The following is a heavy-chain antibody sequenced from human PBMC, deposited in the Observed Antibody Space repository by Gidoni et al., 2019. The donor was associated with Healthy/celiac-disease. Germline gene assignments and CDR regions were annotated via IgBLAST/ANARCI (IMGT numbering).Heavy chain of an antibody. D-gene: IGHD3-16*02. Sequence: QVQLVQSGAEVKKPGSSVKFSCKASVGTFSSYAISWVRQAPGQGLEWMGGIIPIFGTANYAQKFQGRVTITADESTSTAYMELSSLRSEDTAVYYCASGLQLGELSLYNYWGQGTLVTVSS. J-gene: IGHJ4*02. V-gene: IGHV1-69*01. CDR3: ASGLQLGELSLYNY. CDR1: VGTFSSYA. CDR2: IIPIFGTA.